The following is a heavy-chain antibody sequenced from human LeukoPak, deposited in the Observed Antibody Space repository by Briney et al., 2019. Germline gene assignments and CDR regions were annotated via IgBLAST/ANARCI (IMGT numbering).Heavy chain of an antibody. V-gene: IGHV4-59*01. D-gene: IGHD3-22*01. CDR1: SGSLSSYY. J-gene: IGHJ3*02. CDR3: ARGNYYDPTTYYRAFDI. Sequence: SETLSLTCTVSSGSLSSYYWSWIRQPPGKGLEWIGYIYYSGSTNYNPSLKSRVSMSVGTSKIQFSLKLSSVTAADTAVYYCARGNYYDPTTYYRAFDIWGQGTVVTVSS. CDR2: IYYSGST.